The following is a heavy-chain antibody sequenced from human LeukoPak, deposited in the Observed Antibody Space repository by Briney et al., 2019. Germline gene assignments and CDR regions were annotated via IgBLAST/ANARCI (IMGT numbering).Heavy chain of an antibody. J-gene: IGHJ5*01. V-gene: IGHV3-11*04. CDR2: ISGSGHDI. D-gene: IGHD6-6*01. CDR3: TRDPRHFDS. CDR1: GFTFSDSY. Sequence: GGSLRLSCAASGFTFSDSYMTWVRQAPGKGVEWVAYISGSGHDINYSDSVKGRFTISRDNAKNSLYLQMSSVRVEDTAVYYCTRDPRHFDSCGQGTLVTVSS.